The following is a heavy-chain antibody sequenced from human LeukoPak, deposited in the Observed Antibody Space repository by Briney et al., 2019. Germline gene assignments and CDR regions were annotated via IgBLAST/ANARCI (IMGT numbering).Heavy chain of an antibody. J-gene: IGHJ4*02. V-gene: IGHV3-21*01. CDR2: ISSSSSYI. D-gene: IGHD1-26*01. CDR3: AREGTWSYYYDY. CDR1: GFTFSSYS. Sequence: GGSLRLSCAASGFTFSSYSMNWVRQAPGKGLEWVSSISSSSSYIYYADSVKGRFTISRDNAKNSLYLQMNSLRAEDTAVYYCAREGTWSYYYDYWGQGTLVTVSS.